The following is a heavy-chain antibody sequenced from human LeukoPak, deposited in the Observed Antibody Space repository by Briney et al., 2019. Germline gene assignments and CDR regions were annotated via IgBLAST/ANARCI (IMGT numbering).Heavy chain of an antibody. CDR2: INPNGGDT. J-gene: IGHJ5*02. CDR3: ARGGVYGDFQMAS. CDR1: GYTFTCYY. D-gene: IGHD4-17*01. Sequence: ASVKVSCKGSGYTFTCYYMHWVRQAPGQGLEWMGWINPNGGDTNYAQEFQGRVTMTRDRSISTACMELSRLRSDDTAVYFCARGGVYGDFQMASWGQGTLVIVSS. V-gene: IGHV1-2*02.